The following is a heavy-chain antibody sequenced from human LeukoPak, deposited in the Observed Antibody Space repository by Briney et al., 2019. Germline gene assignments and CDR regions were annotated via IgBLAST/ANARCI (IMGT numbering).Heavy chain of an antibody. J-gene: IGHJ3*02. Sequence: GGSLRLSCAASGFTFSSYGMHWVRQAPGKGLEWVAFIRYDGSNKYYADSVKGRFTISRDNSKNTLYLQMNSLRAEDTAVYYCARGLYYYGTDAFDIWGQGTMVTVS. V-gene: IGHV3-30*02. D-gene: IGHD3-16*01. CDR3: ARGLYYYGTDAFDI. CDR1: GFTFSSYG. CDR2: IRYDGSNK.